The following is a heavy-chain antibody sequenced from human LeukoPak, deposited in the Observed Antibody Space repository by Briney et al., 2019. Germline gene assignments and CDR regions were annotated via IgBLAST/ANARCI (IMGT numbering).Heavy chain of an antibody. CDR2: TNPISGYT. V-gene: IGHV1-8*01. CDR1: GYILTDYD. J-gene: IGHJ3*02. CDR3: ARGHRLYSSSWSSLPFDI. Sequence: ASVKVSCKASGYILTDYDINWVRQATGQGLEWMGWTNPISGYTGSAQKFQGRVTMTRDTSISTAYLELSSLRSDDTAVYYCARGHRLYSSSWSSLPFDIWGQGTMVTVSS. D-gene: IGHD6-13*01.